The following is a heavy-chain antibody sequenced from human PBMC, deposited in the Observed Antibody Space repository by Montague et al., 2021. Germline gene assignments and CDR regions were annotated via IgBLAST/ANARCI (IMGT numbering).Heavy chain of an antibody. V-gene: IGHV3-23*01. CDR3: ARYRFFPSFTGIDY. Sequence: SLRLSCAASGFTFSNYAMKWVRQAPGKELEWVSAISYDGGDTYYADSVKGRFTISRDNSQNTMYLQMNSLSAEDTATYYCARYRFFPSFTGIDYWGQGTRVTVSS. CDR1: GFTFSNYA. CDR2: ISYDGGDT. J-gene: IGHJ4*02. D-gene: IGHD1-14*01.